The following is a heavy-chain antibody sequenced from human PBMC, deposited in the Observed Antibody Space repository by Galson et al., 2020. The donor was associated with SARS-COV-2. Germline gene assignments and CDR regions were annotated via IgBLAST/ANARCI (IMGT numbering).Heavy chain of an antibody. V-gene: IGHV3-30*04. J-gene: IGHJ5*01. Sequence: GGSLRLSCAASGFTFGSSAMHWVHQAPGKGLEWLAIISYDGTTKYNSESVKGRFTISRDISKNTLYLQMNSLRPEDTAVYYCARETDDHTSSWFDSWGQGTLVTVSS. CDR2: ISYDGTTK. D-gene: IGHD6-13*01. CDR1: GFTFGSSA. CDR3: ARETDDHTSSWFDS.